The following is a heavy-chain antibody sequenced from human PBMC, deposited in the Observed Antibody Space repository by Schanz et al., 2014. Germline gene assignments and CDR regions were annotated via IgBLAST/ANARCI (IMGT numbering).Heavy chain of an antibody. J-gene: IGHJ4*02. CDR3: AGYRRLIDRDNQYDFDS. D-gene: IGHD1-1*01. V-gene: IGHV1-18*03. CDR2: ISAYNGNT. Sequence: QIQLVQSGPEVKKPGATVKVSCKASGYTFTSYGISWVRQAPGQGLEWMGWISAYNGNTKYPQKLQGRVTMTTDTTTSATYMETMSLKLNNMRVYYSAGYRRLIDRDNQYDFDSWGQGTLVTVSS. CDR1: GYTFTSYG.